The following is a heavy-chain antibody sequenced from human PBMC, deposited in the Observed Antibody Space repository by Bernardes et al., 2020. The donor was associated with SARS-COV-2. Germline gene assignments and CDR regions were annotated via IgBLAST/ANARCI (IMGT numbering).Heavy chain of an antibody. CDR2: INPNSGGT. CDR3: AREPPNWGVYYYGMDV. V-gene: IGHV1-2*02. Sequence: ASVKVSCKASGYTFTGYYMHWVRQAPGQGLEWMGWINPNSGGTNYAQKFQGRVTMTRDTSISTAYMELSRLRSDDTAVYYCAREPPNWGVYYYGMDVWGQGTTVTVSS. D-gene: IGHD7-27*01. CDR1: GYTFTGYY. J-gene: IGHJ6*02.